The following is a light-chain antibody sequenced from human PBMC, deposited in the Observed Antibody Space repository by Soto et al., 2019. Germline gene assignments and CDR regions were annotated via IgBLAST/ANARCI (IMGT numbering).Light chain of an antibody. CDR3: QQYGSSPVT. J-gene: IGKJ3*01. V-gene: IGKV3-20*01. CDR1: QSVSSSY. CDR2: GAS. Sequence: EIVLTQSPGTLSLSPGERATLSCRASQSVSSSYLAWYQQKPGQAPRLLIYGASSRATGIPDRVSGSGSGTDFTLTSSRLEPEDCAVYYCQQYGSSPVTCGPGTKVDIK.